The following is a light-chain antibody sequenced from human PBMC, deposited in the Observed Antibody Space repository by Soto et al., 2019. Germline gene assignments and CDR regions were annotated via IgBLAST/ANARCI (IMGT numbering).Light chain of an antibody. V-gene: IGLV2-8*01. CDR3: SSYGGTNNVD. CDR1: SSDVGGYKY. Sequence: QSVLTQPPSASGSPGQSVTISCTGTSSDVGGYKYVSWYQHHPGKAPKVVIYEVTKRPSGVPDRFSGSQSGNTASLTVSGLQAEDEADYYCSSYGGTNNVDFGVGTQLTVL. J-gene: IGLJ2*01. CDR2: EVT.